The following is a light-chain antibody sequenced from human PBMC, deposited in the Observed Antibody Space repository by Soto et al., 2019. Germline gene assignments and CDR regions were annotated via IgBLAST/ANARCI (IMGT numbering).Light chain of an antibody. Sequence: SVLTQPASVSWSPGQSITISCTVTSSDVGTYNYVSWYQQHPGKAPKLIIYEVSNRPSGVSNRFSGSKSGNTASLTISGLQAEDEADYYCSSYTSSTDYVFGTGTKVTVL. CDR3: SSYTSSTDYV. V-gene: IGLV2-14*01. J-gene: IGLJ1*01. CDR2: EVS. CDR1: SSDVGTYNY.